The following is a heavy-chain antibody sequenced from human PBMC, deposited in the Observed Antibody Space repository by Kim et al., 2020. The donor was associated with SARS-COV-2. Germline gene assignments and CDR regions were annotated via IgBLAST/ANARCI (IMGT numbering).Heavy chain of an antibody. V-gene: IGHV4-59*13. CDR2: IYYSGST. CDR1: GGSISSYY. CDR3: ARDLMDTAMGLGI. J-gene: IGHJ4*02. Sequence: SETLSLTCTVSGGSISSYYWSWIRQPPGKGLEWIGYIYYSGSTNYNPSLKSRVTISVDTSKNQFSLKLSSVTAADTAVYYCARDLMDTAMGLGIWGQGTLVTVSS. D-gene: IGHD5-18*01.